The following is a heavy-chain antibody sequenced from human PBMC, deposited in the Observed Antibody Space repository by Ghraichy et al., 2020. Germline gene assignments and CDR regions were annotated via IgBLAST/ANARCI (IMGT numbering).Heavy chain of an antibody. CDR2: INHSGST. CDR1: GGSFSDYF. Sequence: SETLSLTCAVFGGSFSDYFWSWIRQPPGKGLEWIGEINHSGSTKYNPSLKSRVTISVDTSKNQFSLKLSSVIAADTAVYYCARYSSNSYDDAFDSWGRGTLVTVSS. CDR3: ARYSSNSYDDAFDS. V-gene: IGHV4-34*01. J-gene: IGHJ3*01. D-gene: IGHD6-13*01.